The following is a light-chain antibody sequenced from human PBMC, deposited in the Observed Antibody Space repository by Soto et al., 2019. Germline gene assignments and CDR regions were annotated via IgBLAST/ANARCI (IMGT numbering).Light chain of an antibody. CDR1: STDVGGYNY. CDR3: GSYTSTDTPFV. Sequence: LTQPPSVSGSPGQSITISCTGTSTDVGGYNYVSWYQHHPGKGPKLIIYEVNNRPSGVSDRFSGSKSGNKASLTISNLEAEDESDYYCGSYTSTDTPFVFGTGTKVTVL. V-gene: IGLV2-14*01. J-gene: IGLJ1*01. CDR2: EVN.